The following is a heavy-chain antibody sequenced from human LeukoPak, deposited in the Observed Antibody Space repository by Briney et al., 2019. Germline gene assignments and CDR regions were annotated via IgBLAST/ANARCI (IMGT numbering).Heavy chain of an antibody. CDR1: GFTFSDYY. CDR2: IASVDTYT. J-gene: IGHJ6*02. CDR3: GRGNYGVDV. Sequence: PGGSLRLSCEASGFTFSDYYMTWISQAPGKGLECVSYIASVDTYTNYADSVKGRFTISRDNAKNSLYLQMNSLRAEDTAVYYCGRGNYGVDVWGQGTTVTVSS. V-gene: IGHV3-11*05.